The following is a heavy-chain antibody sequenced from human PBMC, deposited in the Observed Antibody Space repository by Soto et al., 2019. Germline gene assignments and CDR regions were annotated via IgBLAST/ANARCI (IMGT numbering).Heavy chain of an antibody. V-gene: IGHV3-23*01. CDR3: AKRGSSSSFDY. J-gene: IGHJ4*02. D-gene: IGHD6-6*01. Sequence: VQLLESGGGLVQPGGSLRLPGAASGFTFGSYDMRWVRQAPGRGLGWVSAISARGGSTYYAVSVKGRFTISRDNPKNTLYLQMNSLRAEDTAVYYCAKRGSSSSFDYWGQGTLVTVSS. CDR1: GFTFGSYD. CDR2: ISARGGST.